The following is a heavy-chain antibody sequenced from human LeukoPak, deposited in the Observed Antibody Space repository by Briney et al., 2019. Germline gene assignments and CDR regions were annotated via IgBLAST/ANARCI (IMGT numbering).Heavy chain of an antibody. CDR2: INPSGGST. CDR3: ARGEGFDWLLGRPFDY. V-gene: IGHV1-46*01. CDR1: GYTFTSYY. D-gene: IGHD3-9*01. Sequence: ASVKVSCKASGYTFTSYYMHWVRQAPGQGLEWMGIINPSGGSTSYAQKFQGRVTMTRDTSTSAVYMELSSLRSEDTAVYYCARGEGFDWLLGRPFDYWGQGTLVTVSS. J-gene: IGHJ4*02.